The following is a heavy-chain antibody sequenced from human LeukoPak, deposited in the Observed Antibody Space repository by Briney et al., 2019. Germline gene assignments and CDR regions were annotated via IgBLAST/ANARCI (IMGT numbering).Heavy chain of an antibody. CDR2: INHSGST. D-gene: IGHD6-13*01. J-gene: IGHJ5*02. Sequence: KTSETLSLTCAVSGGSISSGGYSWSWIRQPPGKGLEWIGYINHSGSTNYNPSLKSRVTISVDTSKNQFSLKLSSVTAADTAVYYCAAGRQQLAWGQGTLVTVSS. CDR3: AAGRQQLA. CDR1: GGSISSGGYS. V-gene: IGHV4-30-2*01.